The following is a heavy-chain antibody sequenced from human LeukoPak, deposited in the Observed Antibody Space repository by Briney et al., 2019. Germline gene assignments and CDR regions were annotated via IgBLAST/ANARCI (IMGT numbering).Heavy chain of an antibody. CDR3: ARQGILYRNDFDY. Sequence: GESLKISCQGSGYNFPIYWIGWVRQMPGQGLEWMGIIYPDDSNTIYGPSFQGQVTISADKSISTAYLQWSSLKASDTAMYYCARQGILYRNDFDYWGQGTLVTVSS. J-gene: IGHJ4*02. CDR1: GYNFPIYW. CDR2: IYPDDSNT. V-gene: IGHV5-51*01. D-gene: IGHD1-26*01.